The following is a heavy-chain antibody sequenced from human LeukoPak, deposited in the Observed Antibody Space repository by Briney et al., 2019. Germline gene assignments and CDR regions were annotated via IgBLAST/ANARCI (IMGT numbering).Heavy chain of an antibody. J-gene: IGHJ5*02. V-gene: IGHV7-4-1*02. CDR2: INTNTRNP. D-gene: IGHD5-12*01. CDR3: ARAARGYSGYDYYNWFDP. CDR1: GYTFTSYA. Sequence: ASVKVSCKASGYTFTSYAMNWVRQAPGQGLGWMGWINTNTRNPTYAQGFTGRFVFSLDTSVSTAYLQISSLKAEDTAVYYCARAARGYSGYDYYNWFDPWGQGTLVTVSS.